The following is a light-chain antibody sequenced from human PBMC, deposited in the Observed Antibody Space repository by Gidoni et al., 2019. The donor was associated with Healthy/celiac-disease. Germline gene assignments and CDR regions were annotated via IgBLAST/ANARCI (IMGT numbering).Light chain of an antibody. CDR2: GNS. Sequence: QSVLTQPPSVSGAPGQMFTNSCTWSSSNIGAGYDVPWYQQLPGTAPKLLTYGNSNRPSGVPDRFSGSKSGPSASLAITGLQAEDEADYYCQSYDSSLSGFYVFGTGTKVTVL. V-gene: IGLV1-40*01. J-gene: IGLJ1*01. CDR1: SSNIGAGYD. CDR3: QSYDSSLSGFYV.